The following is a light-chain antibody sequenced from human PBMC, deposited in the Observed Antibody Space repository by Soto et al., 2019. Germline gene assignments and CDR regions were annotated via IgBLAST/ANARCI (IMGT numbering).Light chain of an antibody. V-gene: IGLV1-44*01. CDR1: NSNVGNNT. CDR2: SNN. Sequence: QSVLTQPPSASGTPGQRVTISCSGSNSNVGNNTVNWYQQLPGTAPKLLIESNNERPSGVPDRFSGSKSGTSASLAISNLQSEDEAEYHCATWDDTLSRPVFGGGTKLTVL. CDR3: ATWDDTLSRPV. J-gene: IGLJ3*02.